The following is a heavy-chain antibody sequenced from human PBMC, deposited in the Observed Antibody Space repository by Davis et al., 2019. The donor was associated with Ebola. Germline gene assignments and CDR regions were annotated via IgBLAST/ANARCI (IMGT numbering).Heavy chain of an antibody. V-gene: IGHV3-53*01. J-gene: IGHJ4*02. D-gene: IGHD3-10*01. Sequence: PGGSLTLSCAASGFTVSNKYMTWVRQAPGKGLEWVSVICSDGTIYYADSVKGRFTISRDNSKNTLYLQMNSLRAEDTAVYYCARDLGYYGSGNTFFWGQGTLVTVSS. CDR1: GFTVSNKY. CDR3: ARDLGYYGSGNTFF. CDR2: ICSDGTI.